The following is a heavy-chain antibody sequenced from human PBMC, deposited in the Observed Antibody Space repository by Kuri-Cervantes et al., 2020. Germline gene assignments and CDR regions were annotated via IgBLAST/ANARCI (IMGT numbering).Heavy chain of an antibody. D-gene: IGHD3-10*01. J-gene: IGHJ5*02. Sequence: GGSLRLSCAAPGFTFSSYGMHWVRQAPGKGLEWVAVISYDGSNKYYADSVKGRFTISRDNSKNTLYVQMNSLRVEDTAAYYCARGPLPFGDQFGWFDPWGQGTLVTVSS. CDR2: ISYDGSNK. CDR1: GFTFSSYG. CDR3: ARGPLPFGDQFGWFDP. V-gene: IGHV3-30*03.